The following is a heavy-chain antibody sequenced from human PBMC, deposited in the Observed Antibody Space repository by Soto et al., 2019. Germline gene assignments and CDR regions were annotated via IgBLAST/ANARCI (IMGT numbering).Heavy chain of an antibody. D-gene: IGHD2-2*01. CDR3: AKDSGYQLPDNYYFDY. V-gene: IGHV3-30*18. CDR2: ISYDEIDK. CDR1: GFTFTSHA. Sequence: GGSLRLSCAASGFTFTSHAMHWVRQTPGKGLEWVAAISYDEIDKKYASSVKGRFTVSRDSVKNTLSLQMNSLRPEDTAVYYCAKDSGYQLPDNYYFDYWGQGTLVTVSS. J-gene: IGHJ4*02.